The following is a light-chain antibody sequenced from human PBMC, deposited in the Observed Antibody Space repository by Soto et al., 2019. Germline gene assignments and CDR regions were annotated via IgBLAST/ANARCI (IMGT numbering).Light chain of an antibody. CDR2: DVS. CDR1: SSDVGGYNY. CDR3: SSYTTNTTTRV. V-gene: IGLV2-14*03. J-gene: IGLJ2*01. Sequence: QSALTQPASVSGSPGQSITISCTGTSSDVGGYNYVSWYQQHPGKAPQLMIYDVSSRPSGVSLRFSGSKSGNTASLTISGLQPEDEAYYFCSSYTTNTTTRVFGGGTKLTVL.